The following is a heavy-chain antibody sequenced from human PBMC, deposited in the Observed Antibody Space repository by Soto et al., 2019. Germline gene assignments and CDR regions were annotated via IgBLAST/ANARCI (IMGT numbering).Heavy chain of an antibody. D-gene: IGHD1-26*01. J-gene: IGHJ3*02. V-gene: IGHV3-13*01. CDR2: IGTAGDT. Sequence: EVQLVESGGGLVQPGGSLRLSCAASGVTFSSYDMHWVRQATGKGLEWVSAIGTAGDTYYPGSVKGRFTISRENAKNSLYLQMNSLRAEDTAVYYCARDRKGKGSGSYYARDAFDIWGKGTMVTVSS. CDR1: GVTFSSYD. CDR3: ARDRKGKGSGSYYARDAFDI.